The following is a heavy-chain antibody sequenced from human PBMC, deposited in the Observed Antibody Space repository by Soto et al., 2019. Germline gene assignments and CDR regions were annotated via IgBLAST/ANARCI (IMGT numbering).Heavy chain of an antibody. CDR3: ATMVRGVNHLSGMDV. CDR1: GYTLTELS. Sequence: GASVKVSCKVSGYTLTELSMHWVRQAPGKGLEWMGGFDPEDGETIYAQKFQGRVTMTEDTSTDTAYMELSSLRSEDTAVYYCATMVRGVNHLSGMDVWGQGTTVTVSS. CDR2: FDPEDGET. D-gene: IGHD3-10*01. V-gene: IGHV1-24*01. J-gene: IGHJ6*02.